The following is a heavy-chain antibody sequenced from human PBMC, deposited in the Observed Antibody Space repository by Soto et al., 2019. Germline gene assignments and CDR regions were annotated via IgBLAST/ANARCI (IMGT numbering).Heavy chain of an antibody. CDR1: GGSIRSYY. D-gene: IGHD4-17*01. J-gene: IGHJ4*02. CDR3: ARTEYGDLYYFDY. Sequence: QVQLQESGPGLVKPSETLSLGCSVSGGSIRSYYWSWIRQSPGKGLEWIGYIYNGGTTKYNPSLNSRVAISIDTSKNQFSLKLFSVTAADTAVYYCARTEYGDLYYFDYWGQGTLVTVSS. V-gene: IGHV4-59*03. CDR2: IYNGGTT.